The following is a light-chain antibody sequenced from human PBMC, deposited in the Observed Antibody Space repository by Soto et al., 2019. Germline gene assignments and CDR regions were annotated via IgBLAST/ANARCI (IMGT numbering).Light chain of an antibody. CDR2: DDS. CDR3: QVWDSSSDHSWV. J-gene: IGLJ3*02. Sequence: SYELTQPPSVSVAPGQTARITCGGNNIGSKGVHWYQQKPGQAPVLVVYDDSDRPSGIPERFSGSNSGNTATLTISRVEAGDEADYYCQVWDSSSDHSWVFGGGTKLTVL. CDR1: NIGSKG. V-gene: IGLV3-21*02.